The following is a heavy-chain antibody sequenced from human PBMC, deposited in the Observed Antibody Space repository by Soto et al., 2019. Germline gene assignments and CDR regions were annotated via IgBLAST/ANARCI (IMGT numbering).Heavy chain of an antibody. J-gene: IGHJ5*02. CDR1: GGSMSKFF. V-gene: IGHV4-4*07. CDR2: VYATGTS. Sequence: QVQVQESGPGLVRPPETLSLPGGFSGGSMSKFFWSWFRKTPGKGLGWMGRVYATGTSDYNPSLRSRIAMSVDISKKTFSLRLRSVTAADTGVYYCVRDGSKTLRDCFDPWGQGILVTVSS. D-gene: IGHD4-17*01. CDR3: VRDGSKTLRDCFDP.